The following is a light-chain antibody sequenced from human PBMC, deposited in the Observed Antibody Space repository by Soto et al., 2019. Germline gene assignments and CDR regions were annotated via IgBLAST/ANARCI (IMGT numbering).Light chain of an antibody. CDR2: GAS. Sequence: EIVLTQSPGTLSLSPGERATLSCGASQSVSSSYLAWYQQKPGQAPRLLIYGASSRATGIPDRFSGSGSGTDFTLTISRLEPEDFAVYFCQQYGTSAGLTFGGGTKVEI. CDR1: QSVSSSY. J-gene: IGKJ4*01. CDR3: QQYGTSAGLT. V-gene: IGKV3-20*01.